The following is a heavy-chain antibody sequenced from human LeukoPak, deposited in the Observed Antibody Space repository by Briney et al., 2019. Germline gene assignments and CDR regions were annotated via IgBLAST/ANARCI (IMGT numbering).Heavy chain of an antibody. CDR1: GYSIRSGYH. D-gene: IGHD3-22*01. J-gene: IGHJ4*02. V-gene: IGHV4-38-2*01. Sequence: TSETLSLTCAVSGYSIRSGYHWSWIRQPPGKGLELIGSIYQSGSTYYNPSLKSRVTISVDTSKNQFSLNLSSVTAADSAVYYCARRDFDSSGYLSLYFDYWGQGTLVTVSS. CDR2: IYQSGST. CDR3: ARRDFDSSGYLSLYFDY.